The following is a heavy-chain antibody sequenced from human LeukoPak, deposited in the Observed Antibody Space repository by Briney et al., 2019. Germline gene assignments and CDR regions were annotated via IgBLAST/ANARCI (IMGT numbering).Heavy chain of an antibody. CDR3: ARQYQLRYFVWLLYWYIDG. D-gene: IGHD3-9*01. CDR1: GGSISSSSYY. J-gene: IGHJ2*01. CDR2: IYYSGST. V-gene: IGHV4-39*01. Sequence: QTSETLSLTCTVSGGSISSSSYYWGWIRQPPGKGLEWIGSIYYSGSTYYNPSLKSRVTISVDTSKNQFSLKLSSVTAADTAVYYCARQYQLRYFVWLLYWYIDGWGRARLVTVSS.